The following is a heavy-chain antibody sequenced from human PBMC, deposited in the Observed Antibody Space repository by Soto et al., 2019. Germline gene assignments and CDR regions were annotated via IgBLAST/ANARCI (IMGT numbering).Heavy chain of an antibody. Sequence: GLEWMGWISAYNGNTDYAQKLQGSVTMTTDTSTSTAYMELRSLRSDDTAVYYCASNYCSSTSCLAPLDYWGQGTLVTVSS. CDR3: ASNYCSSTSCLAPLDY. J-gene: IGHJ4*02. V-gene: IGHV1-18*01. CDR2: ISAYNGNT. D-gene: IGHD2-2*01.